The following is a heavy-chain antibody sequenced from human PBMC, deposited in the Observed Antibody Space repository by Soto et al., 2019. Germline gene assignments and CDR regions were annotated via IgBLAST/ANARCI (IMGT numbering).Heavy chain of an antibody. CDR1: GVTFSKYG. D-gene: IGHD5-12*01. V-gene: IGHV3-48*01. CDR3: ATASGXSRPPSYFHP. Sequence: GGALRLSCAASGVTFSKYGMNWVRQAPGKGLEWVSYISARTSSIQYADSVKGRFTISRDNAKNSVYLQMNSLRAEDTAFYYSATASGXSRPPSYFHPWAQRP. J-gene: IGHJ4*02. CDR2: ISARTSSI.